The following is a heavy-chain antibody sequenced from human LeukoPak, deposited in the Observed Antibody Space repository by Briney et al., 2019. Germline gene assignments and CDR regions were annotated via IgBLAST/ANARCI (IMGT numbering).Heavy chain of an antibody. CDR3: ARQDYGSGSYPFDY. CDR1: GYSISSGYY. V-gene: IGHV4-38-2*02. D-gene: IGHD3-10*01. Sequence: SETLSLTCTVSGYSISSGYYWGWIRQPPGEGLEWIGTFYYSGSMYYNPSLKSRVTISVDTSKNQLSLKLSSVTAADTAVYYCARQDYGSGSYPFDYWGQGTLVTVSS. J-gene: IGHJ4*02. CDR2: FYYSGSM.